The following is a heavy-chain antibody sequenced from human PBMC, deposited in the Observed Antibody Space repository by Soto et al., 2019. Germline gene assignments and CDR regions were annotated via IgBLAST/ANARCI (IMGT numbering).Heavy chain of an antibody. V-gene: IGHV6-1*01. D-gene: IGHD1-7*01. CDR1: GDSVSSNSAA. Sequence: PSQTLSLTCAISGDSVSSNSAAWNWIRQSPSRGLEWLGRTYYRSKWYNDYAVSVKSRITINPDTSKNQFSLQLNSVTPEDTAVYYCARERILGNWNYRTTPKSQSLKYGMDVWGQGTTVTVSS. CDR2: TYYRSKWYN. CDR3: ARERILGNWNYRTTPKSQSLKYGMDV. J-gene: IGHJ6*02.